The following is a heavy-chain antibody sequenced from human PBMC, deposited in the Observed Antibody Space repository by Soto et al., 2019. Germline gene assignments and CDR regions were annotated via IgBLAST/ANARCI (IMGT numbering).Heavy chain of an antibody. D-gene: IGHD5-18*01. V-gene: IGHV3-53*01. Sequence: GGSLRLSCAASGFTVNSNYMTWVRQAPGKGLEWVSVIYSGGTTDYADSVKGRFTISRDTSKNTLSLQMNSLRSEDTAVYYCARGFNYGYFDYWGQGTLVTVSS. CDR1: GFTVNSNY. J-gene: IGHJ4*02. CDR2: IYSGGTT. CDR3: ARGFNYGYFDY.